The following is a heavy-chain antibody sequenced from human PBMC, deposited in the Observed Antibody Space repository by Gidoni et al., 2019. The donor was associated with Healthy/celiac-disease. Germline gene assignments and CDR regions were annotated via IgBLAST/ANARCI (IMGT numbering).Heavy chain of an antibody. Sequence: QVQLVQSGAEVKKPGSSVKVSCKASGGTFSSSAISWVRQAPGQGLEWMGRIIPILGIANYAQKFQGRVTITADKSTSTAYMELSSLRSEDTAVYYCARDISEAYCGGDCYRTIGEWGQGTLVTVSS. D-gene: IGHD2-21*02. CDR3: ARDISEAYCGGDCYRTIGE. J-gene: IGHJ4*02. CDR1: GGTFSSSA. V-gene: IGHV1-69*04. CDR2: IIPILGIA.